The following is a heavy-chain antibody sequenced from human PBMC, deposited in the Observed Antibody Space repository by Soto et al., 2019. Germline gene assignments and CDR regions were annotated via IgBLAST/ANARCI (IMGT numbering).Heavy chain of an antibody. CDR2: ISSSSSYI. Sequence: GGSLRLSCAASGFTFSSYSMNWVRQAPGKGLEWVSSISSSSSYIYYADSVKGRFTISRDNAKNSLYLQMNSLRAEDTAVYYCARDLLGGTFSGMDVWGQGTTVTV. D-gene: IGHD2-15*01. CDR1: GFTFSSYS. J-gene: IGHJ6*02. V-gene: IGHV3-21*01. CDR3: ARDLLGGTFSGMDV.